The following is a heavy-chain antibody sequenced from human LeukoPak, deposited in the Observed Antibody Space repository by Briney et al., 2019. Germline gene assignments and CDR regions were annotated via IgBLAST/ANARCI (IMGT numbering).Heavy chain of an antibody. J-gene: IGHJ5*02. Sequence: PSQTLSLSCAISGDSVSSNSVTWNWIRQSPSRGLEWLGRTYYRSKWYNDYAVSVKSRITINPDTSKNQFSLQLNSVTPEDTAVYYCARESDAGYSSGWWWPRQNWFDPWGQGTLVTVSS. CDR1: GDSVSSNSVT. CDR3: ARESDAGYSSGWWWPRQNWFDP. CDR2: TYYRSKWYN. V-gene: IGHV6-1*01. D-gene: IGHD6-19*01.